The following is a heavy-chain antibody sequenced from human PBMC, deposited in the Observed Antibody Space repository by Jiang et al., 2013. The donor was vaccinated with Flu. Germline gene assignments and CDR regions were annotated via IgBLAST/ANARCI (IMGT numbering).Heavy chain of an antibody. J-gene: IGHJ4*02. Sequence: GAEVKKPGASMKVSCKASGYTFTGYSINWVRQAPGQGLEWMGWSSVYNDHTNYAQKFQGRVTMTTDTSTSTAYMELRSLRSDDTAIYYCARDRPGDYGDFAGFDYWGQGTLVTVAS. CDR3: ARDRPGDYGDFAGFDY. CDR2: SSVYNDHT. CDR1: GYTFTGYS. D-gene: IGHD4-17*01. V-gene: IGHV1-18*01.